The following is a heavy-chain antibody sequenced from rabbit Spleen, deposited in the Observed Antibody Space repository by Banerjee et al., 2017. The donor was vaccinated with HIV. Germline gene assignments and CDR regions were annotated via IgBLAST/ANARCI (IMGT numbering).Heavy chain of an antibody. CDR1: GFSLNSGYD. J-gene: IGHJ4*01. D-gene: IGHD1-1*01. CDR2: IYTGNGKN. Sequence: QSLEESGGGLVKPGASLTLTCKASGFSLNSGYDMCWVRQTPGKGLEWIACIYTGNGKNYYASWAKGRFTISNPSSTTVTLQMTSLTAADTATYFCARDLVGVIGWNFGWWGQGTLVTVS. V-gene: IGHV1S40*01. CDR3: ARDLVGVIGWNFGW.